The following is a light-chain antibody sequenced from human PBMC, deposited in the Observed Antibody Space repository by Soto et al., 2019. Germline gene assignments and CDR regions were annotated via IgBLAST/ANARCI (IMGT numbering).Light chain of an antibody. CDR2: GAS. J-gene: IGKJ1*01. V-gene: IGKV3-20*01. CDR3: QQYGSSPST. CDR1: QSVSSSY. Sequence: EIVLTQSPGTLSLSPGERATLSCRASQSVSSSYLAWYQQKPGQAPRLLIYGASSRATGIPDRFIGSGSGKHFTLPIIRLEPDVFTVYYCQQYGSSPSTFGQRTKVEIK.